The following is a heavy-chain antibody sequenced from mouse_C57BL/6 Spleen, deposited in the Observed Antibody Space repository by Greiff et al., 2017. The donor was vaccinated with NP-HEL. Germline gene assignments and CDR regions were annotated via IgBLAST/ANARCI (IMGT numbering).Heavy chain of an antibody. CDR1: GYTFTSYD. Sequence: VQLQQSGPELVKPGASVKLSCKASGYTFTSYDINWVKQRPGQGLEWIGWIYPRDCSTKYNEKFKGKATLTVDTSSSTAYMELHSLTSEDSAVYFCARGEDGWDWYFDVWGTGTTVTVSS. CDR3: ARGEDGWDWYFDV. D-gene: IGHD1-2*01. J-gene: IGHJ1*03. CDR2: IYPRDCST. V-gene: IGHV1-85*01.